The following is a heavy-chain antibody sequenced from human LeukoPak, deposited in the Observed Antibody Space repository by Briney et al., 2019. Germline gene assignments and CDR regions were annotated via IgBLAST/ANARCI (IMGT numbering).Heavy chain of an antibody. Sequence: GGSLRLSCAASGFTFSSYSMNWVRQAPGKGLEWVSSICSSSSYIYYADSVKGRFTISRDNAKNSLYLQMNSLRAEDTAVYYCARDRGYSYGYTFDYWGQGTLVTVSS. CDR2: ICSSSSYI. D-gene: IGHD5-18*01. J-gene: IGHJ4*02. V-gene: IGHV3-21*01. CDR1: GFTFSSYS. CDR3: ARDRGYSYGYTFDY.